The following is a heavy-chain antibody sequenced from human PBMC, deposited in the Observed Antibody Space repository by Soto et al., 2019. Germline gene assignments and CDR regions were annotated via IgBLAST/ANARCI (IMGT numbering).Heavy chain of an antibody. CDR2: INHSGSS. Sequence: SETLSLTCAVYGGSFSGNYWIWIRQPPGKGLEWIGEINHSGSSNYNPSLKSRVTISVDTSKNQFSLRLNSVTAADTALYRCTRDTYSFWSGPSFFSFWGQGTLVTVSS. J-gene: IGHJ4*02. CDR3: TRDTYSFWSGPSFFSF. D-gene: IGHD3-3*01. V-gene: IGHV4-34*01. CDR1: GGSFSGNY.